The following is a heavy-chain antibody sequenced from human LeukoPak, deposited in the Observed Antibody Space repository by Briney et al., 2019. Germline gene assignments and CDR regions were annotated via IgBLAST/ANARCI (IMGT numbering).Heavy chain of an antibody. D-gene: IGHD2-2*01. CDR1: GGSFSGYY. CDR3: ARATSRELDY. Sequence: SETLSLTCAVYGGSFSGYYWSWIRQPPGKGLEWIGEINHSGSTNYNPSLKSGVTISVDTSKHQFSLKLSSVTAADTAVYYCARATSRELDYWGQGTLVTVSS. V-gene: IGHV4-34*01. CDR2: INHSGST. J-gene: IGHJ4*02.